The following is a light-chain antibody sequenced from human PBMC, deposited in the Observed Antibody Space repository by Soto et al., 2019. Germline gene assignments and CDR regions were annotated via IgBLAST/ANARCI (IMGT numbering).Light chain of an antibody. J-gene: IGKJ4*01. CDR1: QSVGSR. CDR2: TTS. CDR3: QQYNDWPLT. Sequence: EIVMTQSPVTLSVSPGERATLSCRASQSVGSRLAWYQQKPGQAPRLLIYTTSTRATGIPARFSGSESGTEFTLTISSQQSEDFAVYYCQQYNDWPLTFGGGTKVEIK. V-gene: IGKV3-15*01.